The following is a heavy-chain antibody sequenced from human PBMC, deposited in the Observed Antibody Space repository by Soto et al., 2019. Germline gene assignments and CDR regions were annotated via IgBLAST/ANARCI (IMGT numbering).Heavy chain of an antibody. D-gene: IGHD6-19*01. CDR2: IVVGSGNT. CDR1: GFTFTSSA. J-gene: IGHJ6*02. Sequence: SVKVSCKASGFTFTSSAVQWVRQARGQRLEWIGWIVVGSGNTNYAQKFQERVTITRDMSTSTAYMELSSLRSEDTAVYYCAAHPPYSSENYYYYGMDVWGQGTKVTVSS. V-gene: IGHV1-58*01. CDR3: AAHPPYSSENYYYYGMDV.